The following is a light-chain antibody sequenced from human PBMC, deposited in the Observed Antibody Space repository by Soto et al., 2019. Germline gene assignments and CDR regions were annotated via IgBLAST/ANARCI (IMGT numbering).Light chain of an antibody. CDR3: QQYGSSPLT. J-gene: IGKJ4*01. V-gene: IGKV3-20*01. CDR2: GAS. Sequence: EIVLTQSPGTLSLSPGERATLSCRASQSVSSSYLAWYQQKPGQAPRLLIYGASTRATGIPERFSGSGSGTDFTLTISRLEPEEFVVYYCQQYGSSPLTVGGGTKVDIK. CDR1: QSVSSSY.